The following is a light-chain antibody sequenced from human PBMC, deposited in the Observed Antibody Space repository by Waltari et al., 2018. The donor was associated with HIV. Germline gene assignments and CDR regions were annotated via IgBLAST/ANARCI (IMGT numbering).Light chain of an antibody. CDR3: GTWDSSLSSWV. Sequence: QSVLTQPPSVSAAPGQKVTIPCSGSSSNIGKNYVSWYQQLPGTAPKLLIHDNNKRPSGIPDRFSGSKSGTSATLGITGLQTGDEADYYCGTWDSSLSSWVFGGGTKLTVL. J-gene: IGLJ3*02. V-gene: IGLV1-51*01. CDR2: DNN. CDR1: SSNIGKNY.